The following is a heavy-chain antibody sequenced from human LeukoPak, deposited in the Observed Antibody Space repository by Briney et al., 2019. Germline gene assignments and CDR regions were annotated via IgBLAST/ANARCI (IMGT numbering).Heavy chain of an antibody. D-gene: IGHD3-9*01. J-gene: IGHJ4*02. V-gene: IGHV3-23*01. CDR3: VIWGDYDVLTGYYVPDY. CDR1: GFTFSNYA. CDR2: ITGSGTSP. Sequence: PGASLRLSCVASGFTFSNYAMSWVRQAPGKGLEWVSAITGSGTSPYYADSLKGRFTISRDNSKNTVFLQMNSLRHEDTAIYYCVIWGDYDVLTGYYVPDYWGQGTLVTVSS.